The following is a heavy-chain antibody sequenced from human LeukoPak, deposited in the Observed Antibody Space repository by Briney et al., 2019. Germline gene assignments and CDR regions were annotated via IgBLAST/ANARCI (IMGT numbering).Heavy chain of an antibody. CDR2: ISGSGGST. D-gene: IGHD6-19*01. V-gene: IGHV3-23*01. CDR3: AKDHGHSSGPNHY. CDR1: GFTFSSYA. J-gene: IGHJ4*02. Sequence: GGSLRLSCAASGFTFSSYAMSWVRQAPGKGLEWVSAISGSGGSTYYADSVKGRFTISRDNSKNTLYLQINSLRAEDTAVYYCAKDHGHSSGPNHYWGQGTLVTVSS.